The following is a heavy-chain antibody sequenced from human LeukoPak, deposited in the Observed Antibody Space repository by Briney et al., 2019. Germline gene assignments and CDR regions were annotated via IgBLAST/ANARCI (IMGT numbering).Heavy chain of an antibody. V-gene: IGHV3-9*01. CDR2: ISWNSGSI. D-gene: IGHD5-24*01. J-gene: IGHJ3*02. Sequence: GGSLRLSCAASGFTFDDYAMHWVRQAPGKGLEWVSGISWNSGSIGYADSVKGRLTISRDNAKNTLYLQMNSLRAEDTAVYYCAREEGDGYNYAAFDIWGQGTMVTVSS. CDR3: AREEGDGYNYAAFDI. CDR1: GFTFDDYA.